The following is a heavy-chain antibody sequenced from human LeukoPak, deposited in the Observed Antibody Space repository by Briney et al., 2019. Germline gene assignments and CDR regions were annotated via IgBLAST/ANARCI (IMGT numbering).Heavy chain of an antibody. CDR3: ARGLNDILTGYPSAFDI. J-gene: IGHJ3*02. V-gene: IGHV4-59*01. CDR1: GGSISSYY. CDR2: IYYSGST. D-gene: IGHD3-9*01. Sequence: SETLSLTCTVSGGSISSYYWSWIRQPPGKGLEWIGYIYYSGSTNYNPSLKSRVTISVDTSKNRFSLKLSSVTAADTAVYYCARGLNDILTGYPSAFDIWGQGTMVTVSS.